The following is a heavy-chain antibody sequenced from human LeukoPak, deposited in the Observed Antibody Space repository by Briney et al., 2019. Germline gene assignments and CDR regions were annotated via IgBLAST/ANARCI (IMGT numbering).Heavy chain of an antibody. D-gene: IGHD5-18*01. Sequence: GGSLRLSCAASGFTVSSNYMSWVRQAPGKGLEWVSAISGSGGSTYYADSVKGRFTISRDNSKNTLYLQMNSLRAEDTAVYYCAKDEKTQLWLMVTPDYWGQGTLVTVSS. J-gene: IGHJ4*02. CDR3: AKDEKTQLWLMVTPDY. CDR2: ISGSGGST. V-gene: IGHV3-23*01. CDR1: GFTVSSNY.